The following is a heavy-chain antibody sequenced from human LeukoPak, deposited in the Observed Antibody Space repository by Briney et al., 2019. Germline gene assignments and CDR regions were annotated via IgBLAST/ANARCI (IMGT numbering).Heavy chain of an antibody. CDR2: INHSGST. CDR1: GGSFSGYY. CDR3: ARGPYSSSWYWFDP. D-gene: IGHD6-13*01. V-gene: IGHV4-34*01. Sequence: SETLSLTCAVYGGSFSGYYWSWIRQPPRKGLEWIGEINHSGSTNYNPSLKSRVTISVDTSKNQFSLKLSSVTAADTAVYYCARGPYSSSWYWFDPWGQGTLVTVSS. J-gene: IGHJ5*02.